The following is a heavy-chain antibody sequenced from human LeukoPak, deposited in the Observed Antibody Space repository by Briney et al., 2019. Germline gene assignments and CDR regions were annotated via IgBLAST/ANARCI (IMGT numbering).Heavy chain of an antibody. CDR1: GGTFSSYA. V-gene: IGHV1-69*06. Sequence: SVKVSCKASGGTFSSYAISWVRQAPGQGLKWMGGIIPIFGTANYAQKFQGRVTITADKSTSTAYMELSSLRSEDTAVYYCARGFRGDYAPDYWGQGTLVTVSS. CDR2: IIPIFGTA. D-gene: IGHD4-17*01. J-gene: IGHJ4*02. CDR3: ARGFRGDYAPDY.